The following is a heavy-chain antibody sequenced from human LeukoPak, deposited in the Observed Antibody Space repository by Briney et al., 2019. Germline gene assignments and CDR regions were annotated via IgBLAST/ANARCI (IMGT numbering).Heavy chain of an antibody. J-gene: IGHJ4*02. D-gene: IGHD2-2*01. Sequence: PGGSLRLSCTASGFNFHVFSMHWVRQVPGQGPDWVSLISGDGVTTYYSDSVKDRFTSSRDNNKNLLFLQMNRVRVEDSAIYYCAKVNNTISFNFDYWGRGSLVIVSS. CDR1: GFNFHVFS. CDR3: AKVNNTISFNFDY. V-gene: IGHV3-43*02. CDR2: ISGDGVTT.